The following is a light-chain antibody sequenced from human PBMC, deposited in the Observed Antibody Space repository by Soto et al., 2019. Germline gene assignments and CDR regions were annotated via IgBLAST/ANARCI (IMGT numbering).Light chain of an antibody. V-gene: IGKV3-15*01. CDR3: QSYNDWPFY. CDR2: GAS. J-gene: IGKJ2*01. Sequence: EIVMTQSPAALSVSPGERVTLSCRASESLSTYLAWYQHKPGQAPRLLIYGASTKATGIPARFSGSGSATDFTIKISRMQSDFFEVYYCQSYNDWPFYFCQGTKVDIK. CDR1: ESLSTY.